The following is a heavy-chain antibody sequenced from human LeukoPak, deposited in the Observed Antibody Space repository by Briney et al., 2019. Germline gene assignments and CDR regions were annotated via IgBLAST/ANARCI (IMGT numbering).Heavy chain of an antibody. D-gene: IGHD3-10*01. J-gene: IGHJ4*02. CDR1: GFTFSNYW. Sequence: RAGGSLRLSCAASGFTFSNYWMTWVRQAPGKGLEWVSVIYSGGSTYYADSVKGRFTISRDNSKSTLYIQMNSLRAEDTAVYYCARAKPKNMVRGLIMRRESRYYFDYWGQGTLVTVSS. CDR2: IYSGGST. V-gene: IGHV3-53*01. CDR3: ARAKPKNMVRGLIMRRESRYYFDY.